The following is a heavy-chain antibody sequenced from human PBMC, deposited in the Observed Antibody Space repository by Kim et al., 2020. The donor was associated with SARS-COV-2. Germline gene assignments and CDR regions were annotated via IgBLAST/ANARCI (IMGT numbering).Heavy chain of an antibody. CDR3: AKGIDTANGGVDV. J-gene: IGHJ6*02. Sequence: GGSLRLSCAASGFTFSSYGMHWVRQAPGKGLEWVAVIWYDGSNKYYADSVKGRFTISRDNSKNTLYLQMNSLRAEDTAVYYCAKGIDTANGGVDVWGQGTTVTVSS. CDR2: IWYDGSNK. CDR1: GFTFSSYG. D-gene: IGHD5-18*01. V-gene: IGHV3-33*06.